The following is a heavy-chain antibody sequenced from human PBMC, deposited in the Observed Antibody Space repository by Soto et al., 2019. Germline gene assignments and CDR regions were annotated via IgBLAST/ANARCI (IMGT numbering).Heavy chain of an antibody. Sequence: QVQLVESGGGVVQPGRSLRLSCAASGFTFSSYAMHWVRQAPGKGLEWVAVISYDGSNKYYADSVKGRFTISRDNSKNTLYLQMNSLRAEDTAVYYCARGIAARPPYYYGMDVWGQGTTVTVSS. J-gene: IGHJ6*02. V-gene: IGHV3-30-3*01. CDR2: ISYDGSNK. D-gene: IGHD6-13*01. CDR1: GFTFSSYA. CDR3: ARGIAARPPYYYGMDV.